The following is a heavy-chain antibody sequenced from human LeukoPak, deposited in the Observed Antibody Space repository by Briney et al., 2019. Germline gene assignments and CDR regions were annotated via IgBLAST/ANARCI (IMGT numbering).Heavy chain of an antibody. CDR1: GYSISSGYY. Sequence: SETLSLTCAVSGYSISSGYYWGWIRQPPGKGLEWIGSIYHSGGTYYNPSLKSRVTISVDTSKNQFSLKLSSVTAADTAVYYCARLVGGARSGMNWFDPWGRGTLVTVSS. D-gene: IGHD1-26*01. CDR2: IYHSGGT. V-gene: IGHV4-38-2*01. CDR3: ARLVGGARSGMNWFDP. J-gene: IGHJ5*02.